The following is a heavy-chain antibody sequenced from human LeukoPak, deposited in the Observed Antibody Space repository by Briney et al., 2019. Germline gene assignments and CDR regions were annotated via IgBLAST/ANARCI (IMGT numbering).Heavy chain of an antibody. Sequence: GGSLRLSCAASGFTFTTYWLGWIRQPPGKGLEWVANIKQDGTEKYYVDSVKGRFTISRDNAKNSLYLQMNSLRAEDTAVYYCARERTQEIFDYWGQGTLVTVSS. D-gene: IGHD5-24*01. CDR1: GFTFTTYW. V-gene: IGHV3-7*01. CDR3: ARERTQEIFDY. CDR2: IKQDGTEK. J-gene: IGHJ4*02.